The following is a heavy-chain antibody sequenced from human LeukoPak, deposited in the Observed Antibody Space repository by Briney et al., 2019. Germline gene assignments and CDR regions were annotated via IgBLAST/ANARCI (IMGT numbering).Heavy chain of an antibody. D-gene: IGHD7-27*01. CDR2: IYTSGST. J-gene: IGHJ4*02. Sequence: SETLSLTCTVSGGSISSGSYYWSWIRQPAGKGPEWIGRIYTSGSTNYNPSLKSRVTISVDTSKNQFSLKLSSVTAADTAVYYCARGKLGGDFDYWGQGTLVTVSS. V-gene: IGHV4-61*02. CDR1: GGSISSGSYY. CDR3: ARGKLGGDFDY.